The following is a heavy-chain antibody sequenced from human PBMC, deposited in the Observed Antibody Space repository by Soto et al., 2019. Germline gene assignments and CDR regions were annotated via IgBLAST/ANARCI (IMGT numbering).Heavy chain of an antibody. Sequence: GGSLRLSCAASGFTFSSYAMSWVRQAPGKGLEWVSAICGSGGSTYYADSVKGRFTISRDNSKNTLYRQMNSLRAEDTAVYYCATPPIAYCGGDCYSSFDYWGQGTLVTVSS. D-gene: IGHD2-21*01. CDR3: ATPPIAYCGGDCYSSFDY. CDR1: GFTFSSYA. V-gene: IGHV3-23*01. J-gene: IGHJ4*02. CDR2: ICGSGGST.